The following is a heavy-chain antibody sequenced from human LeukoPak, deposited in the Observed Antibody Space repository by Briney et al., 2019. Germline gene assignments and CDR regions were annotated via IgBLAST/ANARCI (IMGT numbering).Heavy chain of an antibody. D-gene: IGHD6-19*01. J-gene: IGHJ6*02. CDR3: ARAVAGGSYYGMDV. CDR2: MNPNSGNT. CDR1: GYTFTSYD. V-gene: IGHV1-8*01. Sequence: GASVKVSCKASGYTFTSYDINCVRQATGQGLEWMGWMNPNSGNTGHAQKFQGRVTMTRNTSISTAYMELNSLRSEDTAVYYCARAVAGGSYYGMDVWGQGTTVTVSS.